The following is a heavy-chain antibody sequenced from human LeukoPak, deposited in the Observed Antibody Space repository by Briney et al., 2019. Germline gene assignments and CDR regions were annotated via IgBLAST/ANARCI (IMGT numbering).Heavy chain of an antibody. CDR2: INHSGST. D-gene: IGHD6-13*01. CDR1: GGSFSGYY. V-gene: IGHV4-34*01. CDR3: ARRVRVRIAVAGKRYWFDP. J-gene: IGHJ5*02. Sequence: SETLSLTCAVYGGSFSGYYWSWIRQPPGKGLEWIGEINHSGSTNYNPSLKSRVTISVDTSKNQFSLKLSSVTAADTAVYYCARRVRVRIAVAGKRYWFDPWGQGTLVTVSS.